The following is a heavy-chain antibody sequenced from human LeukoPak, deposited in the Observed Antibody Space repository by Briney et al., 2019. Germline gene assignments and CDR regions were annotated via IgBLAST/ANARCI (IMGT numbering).Heavy chain of an antibody. CDR3: ARAPARGYSGYALYYYYYMDV. CDR2: ISSSGSTI. J-gene: IGHJ6*03. D-gene: IGHD5-12*01. CDR1: GFTFSSYE. Sequence: GGSLRLSCAASGFTFSSYEMNWVRQAPGKGLEWVSYISSSGSTIYYADSVKGRFTISRDNAKNSLYLQMNSLRAEDTAVYYCARAPARGYSGYALYYYYYMDVWGKGTTVTISS. V-gene: IGHV3-48*03.